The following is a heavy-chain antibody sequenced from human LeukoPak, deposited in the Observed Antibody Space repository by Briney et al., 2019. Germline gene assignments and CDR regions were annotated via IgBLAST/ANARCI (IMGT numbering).Heavy chain of an antibody. D-gene: IGHD5-12*01. V-gene: IGHV3-30*02. Sequence: GGSLRLSCAASGFSFNSYDMHWVRQAPGKGLEWVAVIRFDVSNKLYANSVKGRFTISRDNSKSVLYLQIDSLRVEDTAVYYCAKRGSGYDYGSLDYWGQGSLVTVSS. CDR1: GFSFNSYD. CDR3: AKRGSGYDYGSLDY. CDR2: IRFDVSNK. J-gene: IGHJ4*02.